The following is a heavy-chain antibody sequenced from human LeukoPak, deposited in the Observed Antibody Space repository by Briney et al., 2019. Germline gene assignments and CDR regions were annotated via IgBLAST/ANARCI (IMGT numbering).Heavy chain of an antibody. J-gene: IGHJ4*02. CDR1: GFTFSSYS. D-gene: IGHD3-22*01. CDR2: ISSSSSYI. CDR3: ARDSMISYYFDY. Sequence: KTGGSLRLSCEASGFTFSSYSMNWVRQAPWKGLEWVSSISSSSSYIYYADSVKGRFTISRDNAKNSLYLQMNSLRAEDTAVYYCARDSMISYYFDYWGQGTLVTVSS. V-gene: IGHV3-21*01.